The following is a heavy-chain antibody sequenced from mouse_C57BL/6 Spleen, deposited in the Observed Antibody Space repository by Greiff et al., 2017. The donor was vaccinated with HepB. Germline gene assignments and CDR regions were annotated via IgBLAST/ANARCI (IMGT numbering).Heavy chain of an antibody. D-gene: IGHD1-1*01. V-gene: IGHV5-15*01. CDR1: GFTFSDYG. CDR3: ARQTTVVDYYAMDY. Sequence: EVQLVESGGGLVQPGGSLKLSCAASGFTFSDYGMAWVRQAPRKGPEWVAFISNLAYSIYYADTVTGRFTISRENAKNTLYLEMSSLRSEDTAMYYCARQTTVVDYYAMDYWGQRTSVTVSS. CDR2: ISNLAYSI. J-gene: IGHJ4*01.